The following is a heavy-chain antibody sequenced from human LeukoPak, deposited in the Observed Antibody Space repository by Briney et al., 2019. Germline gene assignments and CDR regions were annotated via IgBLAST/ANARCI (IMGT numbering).Heavy chain of an antibody. J-gene: IGHJ5*02. CDR2: INPSGGST. D-gene: IGHD5-18*01. CDR1: GSTFTGYY. Sequence: SVKVSCKASGSTFTGYYMHWVRQAPGQGLEWMGIINPSGGSTSYAQKFQGRVTMTRDMSTSTVYMELSSLRSEDTAVYYCARERCGSRRSYVRPGWFDPWGQGTLVTVSS. V-gene: IGHV1-46*01. CDR3: ARERCGSRRSYVRPGWFDP.